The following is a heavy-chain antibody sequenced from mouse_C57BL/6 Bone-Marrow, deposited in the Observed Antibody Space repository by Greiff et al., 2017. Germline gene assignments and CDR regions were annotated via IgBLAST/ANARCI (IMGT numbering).Heavy chain of an antibody. CDR1: GFSLTSYG. CDR2: IWSGGST. V-gene: IGHV2-4*01. J-gene: IGHJ4*01. D-gene: IGHD2-4*01. CDR3: ASYDYGYAMDY. Sequence: VQGVESGPGLVQPSQSLSITCTVSGFSLTSYGVHWVRQPPGKGLEWLGVIWSGGSTDYNAAFISRLSISKDNSKSQVFFKMNSLQADDTAIYYCASYDYGYAMDYWGQGTSVTVSS.